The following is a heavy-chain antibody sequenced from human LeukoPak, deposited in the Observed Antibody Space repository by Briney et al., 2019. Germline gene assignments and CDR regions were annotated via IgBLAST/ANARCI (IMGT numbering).Heavy chain of an antibody. CDR2: IYYSGST. Sequence: SETLSLTCTVSGGSISSGGYYWRWIRQHPGKGLEWIGYIYYSGSTYYNPSLKSRVTISVDTSKNQFSLKLSSVTAADTAVYYCARDFGDYQFDPWGQGTLVTVSS. J-gene: IGHJ5*02. V-gene: IGHV4-31*03. D-gene: IGHD4-17*01. CDR3: ARDFGDYQFDP. CDR1: GGSISSGGYY.